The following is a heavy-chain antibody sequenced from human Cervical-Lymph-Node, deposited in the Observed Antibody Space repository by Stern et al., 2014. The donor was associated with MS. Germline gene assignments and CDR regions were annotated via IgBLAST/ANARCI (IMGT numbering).Heavy chain of an antibody. V-gene: IGHV5-51*01. Sequence: ELQLVESGAEVKKPGESLKISCQGLGNIFTSYWIGWERQMPGEGLEWMGIIYPADSDIRYSPSFQGQVTISADKSIRAAYLQWSSLKASDTAMYYCVRQLELEFDPWGQGTLVTVSS. D-gene: IGHD3-3*01. CDR1: GNIFTSYW. CDR3: VRQLELEFDP. CDR2: IYPADSDI. J-gene: IGHJ5*02.